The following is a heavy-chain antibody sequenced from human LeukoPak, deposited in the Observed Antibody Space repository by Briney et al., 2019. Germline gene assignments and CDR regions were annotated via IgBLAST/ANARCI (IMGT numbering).Heavy chain of an antibody. Sequence: SETLSLTCTVSGVSITSYYWSWIRQPAGKGLEWIGRIYTSGSTNYNPSLKSRVTMSVDTPKNQFSLKLSSVTAADTAVYYCARDAYYYDSSGYLGVDYWGQGTLVTVSS. J-gene: IGHJ4*02. D-gene: IGHD3-22*01. V-gene: IGHV4-4*07. CDR3: ARDAYYYDSSGYLGVDY. CDR1: GVSITSYY. CDR2: IYTSGST.